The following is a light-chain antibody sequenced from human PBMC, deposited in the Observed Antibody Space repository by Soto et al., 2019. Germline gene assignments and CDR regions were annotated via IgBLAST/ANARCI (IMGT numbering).Light chain of an antibody. V-gene: IGKV1-5*03. Sequence: DIQMTQSPSTLSASVGDRVTITCRASQSITTWLAWYQQKPGHAPKLLIYKASSLQSGVPSRFSGSGSGTEFTLTISSLQPDDFATYYCQRYNTYSRTFGQGTKVDIK. J-gene: IGKJ1*01. CDR2: KAS. CDR1: QSITTW. CDR3: QRYNTYSRT.